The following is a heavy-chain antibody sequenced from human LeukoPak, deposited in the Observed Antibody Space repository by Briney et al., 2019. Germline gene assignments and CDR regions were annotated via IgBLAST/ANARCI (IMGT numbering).Heavy chain of an antibody. CDR3: ASAHSYCGFAEADY. J-gene: IGHJ4*02. D-gene: IGHD2-21*01. Sequence: PSETLSLTCNVSGGSFRSYYWTWIRQPPGKGLEWIAYIYYSGSTNYNPSLKSRVTISLDTSQNQFSLKLSSVTAADTAVYYCASAHSYCGFAEADYWGQGTLVTVSS. CDR2: IYYSGST. V-gene: IGHV4-59*01. CDR1: GGSFRSYY.